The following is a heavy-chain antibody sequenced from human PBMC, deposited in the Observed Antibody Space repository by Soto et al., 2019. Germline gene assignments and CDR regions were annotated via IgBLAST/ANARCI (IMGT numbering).Heavy chain of an antibody. V-gene: IGHV4-34*01. CDR2: INHSGST. Sequence: QVQLQQWGAGLLKPSETLSLTCAVYGGSFSYYWSWIRQPPGKGLEWIGEINHSGSTNYNPSLKSRVTISVDTSNNQFSLKLTSVTAADTAVYYCARGRQRGSGSYRDYFDYWGQGTLVTVSS. D-gene: IGHD3-10*01. J-gene: IGHJ4*02. CDR3: ARGRQRGSGSYRDYFDY. CDR1: GGSFSYY.